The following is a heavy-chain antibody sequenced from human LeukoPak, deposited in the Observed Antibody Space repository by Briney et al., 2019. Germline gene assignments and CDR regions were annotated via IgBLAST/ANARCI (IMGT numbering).Heavy chain of an antibody. CDR2: IRYDGTNK. D-gene: IGHD3-3*01. J-gene: IGHJ5*02. CDR1: GFTFSSYG. V-gene: IGHV3-30*02. Sequence: GGSLRLSCAASGFTFSSYGMHWVRQAPGKGLEWVTFIRYDGTNKYYADSVKGRFAISRDNSKNTLYLQMNSLRAEDTAVYYCARGRRYDFWSGYYTGDWFDPWGQGTLVTASS. CDR3: ARGRRYDFWSGYYTGDWFDP.